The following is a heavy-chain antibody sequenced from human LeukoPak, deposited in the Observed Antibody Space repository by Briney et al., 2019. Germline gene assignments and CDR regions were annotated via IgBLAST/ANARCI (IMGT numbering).Heavy chain of an antibody. D-gene: IGHD3-22*01. CDR3: ARGYMTTIVEWFDP. V-gene: IGHV1-18*01. J-gene: IGHJ5*02. Sequence: ASVKVSCRASGYTFTSYGISWVRPAPGQGLEWMGWISANNGKTKYAQNLQGRVTMTTDTSTSTAYMELRSLRSDDTAVYYCARGYMTTIVEWFDPWGQGTLVTVSS. CDR1: GYTFTSYG. CDR2: ISANNGKT.